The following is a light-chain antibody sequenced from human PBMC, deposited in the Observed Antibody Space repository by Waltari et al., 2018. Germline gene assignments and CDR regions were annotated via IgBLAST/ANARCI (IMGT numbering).Light chain of an antibody. V-gene: IGKV4-1*01. Sequence: DIVMTQSPDSLAVSLGERATVNCKASQSVLYSSKNKNYLAWYQQKPGQPPELLIHSASSRESVVPARFSGSGSGTDFTLTISSLQAEDVAVYYCQQYYSTPLTFGGGTKVEIK. CDR2: SAS. J-gene: IGKJ4*01. CDR3: QQYYSTPLT. CDR1: QSVLYSSKNKNY.